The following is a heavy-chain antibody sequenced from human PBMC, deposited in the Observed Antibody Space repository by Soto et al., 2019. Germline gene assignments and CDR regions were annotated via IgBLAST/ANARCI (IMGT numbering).Heavy chain of an antibody. V-gene: IGHV4-31*03. CDR3: AREALELSPCVDAFDI. D-gene: IGHD1-7*01. J-gene: IGHJ3*02. CDR2: IYYSGST. CDR1: GGSISSGGYY. Sequence: SETLSLTCTVSGGSISSGGYYWSWIRHHPGNGLEWIGYIYYSGSTYYNPSLKSRVTISVDTSKNQFSLKLSSVTAADTAVYYCAREALELSPCVDAFDIWGPGTMVTV.